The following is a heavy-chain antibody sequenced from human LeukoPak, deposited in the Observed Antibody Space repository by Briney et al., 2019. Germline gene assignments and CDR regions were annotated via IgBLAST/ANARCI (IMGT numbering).Heavy chain of an antibody. CDR2: IYYSGST. CDR1: GGSISSSSYY. J-gene: IGHJ4*02. V-gene: IGHV4-39*01. CDR3: ARHHCSGGSCYWDY. Sequence: SSETLSLTCTVSGGSISSSSYYWGWIRQPPGKGLEWIGSIYYSGSTYYNPSLKSRVTISVDTSKNQFYLKLSSVTAADTAVYYCARHHCSGGSCYWDYWGQGTLVTVSP. D-gene: IGHD2-15*01.